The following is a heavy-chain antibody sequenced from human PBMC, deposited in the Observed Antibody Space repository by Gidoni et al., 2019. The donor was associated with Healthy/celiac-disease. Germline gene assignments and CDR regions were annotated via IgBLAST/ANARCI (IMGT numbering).Heavy chain of an antibody. V-gene: IGHV3-30*18. J-gene: IGHJ4*01. CDR2: ISYDGSNK. Sequence: APGKGLEWVAVISYDGSNKYYADSVKGRFTISRDNSKNTLYLQMNSLRAEDTAVYYCAKQTSIAVAGTGFDYWGQGTLVTVSS. CDR3: AKQTSIAVAGTGFDY. D-gene: IGHD6-19*01.